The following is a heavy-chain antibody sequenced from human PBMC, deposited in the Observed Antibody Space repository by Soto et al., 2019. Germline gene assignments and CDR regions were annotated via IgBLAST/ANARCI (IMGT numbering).Heavy chain of an antibody. D-gene: IGHD5-18*01. CDR2: TSGSGGST. Sequence: PGGSLRLSCAASGFTFSSYAMSWVRQAPGKGLEWVSATSGSGGSTYYADSVKGRFTISRDNSKNTLYLQMNSLRAEDTAVYYCAKDQVGDSYGLDYYYYGMDVWGQGTTVTVSS. CDR1: GFTFSSYA. J-gene: IGHJ6*02. CDR3: AKDQVGDSYGLDYYYYGMDV. V-gene: IGHV3-23*01.